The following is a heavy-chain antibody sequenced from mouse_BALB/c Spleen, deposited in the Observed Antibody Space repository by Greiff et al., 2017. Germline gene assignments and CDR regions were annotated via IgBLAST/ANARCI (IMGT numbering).Heavy chain of an antibody. CDR2: IWSGGST. V-gene: IGHV2-4-1*01. Sequence: VKLVESGPGLVQPSQSLSITCTVSGFSLTSYGVHWVRQSPGKGLEWLGVIWSGGSTDYNAAFISRLSISKDNSKSQVFFKMNSLQADDTAIYYCASYDGYYGGAMDYWGQGTSVTVSS. D-gene: IGHD2-3*01. J-gene: IGHJ4*01. CDR1: GFSLTSYG. CDR3: ASYDGYYGGAMDY.